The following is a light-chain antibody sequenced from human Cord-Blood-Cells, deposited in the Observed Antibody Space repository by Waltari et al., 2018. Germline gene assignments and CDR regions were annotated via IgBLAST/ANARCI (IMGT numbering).Light chain of an antibody. Sequence: EIVMPPSSTTMTVCPGQSATPSCRASQSVSSNLSWYQQKPGQAPRLLIYGASTGSTGIPARFSGSGSGTEFTLTISSLQSEDCAVYYCQQYNNWPLMYAFGQGPSWRSN. CDR3: QQYNNWPLMYA. J-gene: IGKJ2*01. CDR1: QSVSSN. V-gene: IGKV3-15*01. CDR2: GAS.